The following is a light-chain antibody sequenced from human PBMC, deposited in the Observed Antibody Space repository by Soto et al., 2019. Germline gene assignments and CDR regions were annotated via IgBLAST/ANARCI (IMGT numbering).Light chain of an antibody. CDR3: QHYNSYSEA. CDR2: GAS. V-gene: IGKV3D-15*01. CDR1: QSVSSY. J-gene: IGKJ1*01. Sequence: IVLPQYTAPLSLSPGERATLSCMASQSVSSYVAWYHQKPGQAPRLHIYGASTRATGIPARFSGSGSATEFTLTISSLQPDDFATYYCQHYNSYSEAFGQGTKVDIK.